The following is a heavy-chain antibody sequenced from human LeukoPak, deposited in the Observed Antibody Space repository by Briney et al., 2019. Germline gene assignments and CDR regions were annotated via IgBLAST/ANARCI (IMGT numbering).Heavy chain of an antibody. J-gene: IGHJ6*03. Sequence: ASVKVSCKASGYIFTSYAMNWVRQAPGQGLEWMGWINTNAGNPTYAQGFTGRFVFSLDTSVSTAYLQISSLKAEDTAVYYCAKSHQYSSSWYGVWDYYYYMDVWGKGTTVTVSS. CDR3: AKSHQYSSSWYGVWDYYYYMDV. D-gene: IGHD6-13*01. CDR1: GYIFTSYA. CDR2: INTNAGNP. V-gene: IGHV7-4-1*02.